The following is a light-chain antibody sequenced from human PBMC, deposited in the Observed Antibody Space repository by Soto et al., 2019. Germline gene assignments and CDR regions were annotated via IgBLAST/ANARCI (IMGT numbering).Light chain of an antibody. V-gene: IGLV2-14*03. CDR1: SSDVDDDNY. J-gene: IGLJ2*01. CDR3: SSYPSTNAVVL. CDR2: DVS. Sequence: QSALTQPASVSGSPGQSITISCTGTSSDVDDDNYVSWYQQHPGKAPKLIISDVSSRPSGISNRFSGSKSGNTASLTISGLQAEDEADYYCSSYPSTNAVVLFGGGTKLTVL.